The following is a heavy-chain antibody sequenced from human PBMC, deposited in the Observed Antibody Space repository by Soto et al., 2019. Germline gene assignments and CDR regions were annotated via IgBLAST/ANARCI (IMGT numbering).Heavy chain of an antibody. CDR1: VVSFSGYY. V-gene: IGHV4-34*01. D-gene: IGHD3-9*01. CDR3: ARGSLLRYSDWLFGKNGMEV. Sequence: SETLSLTCAFYVVSFSGYYWSCIRHAPGKWLEWIGEINHSGSTNYNPSLKSRVTISVDTSKNQFSLKLSSVTAADTAVYYCARGSLLRYSDWLFGKNGMEVWGQGTTVSVSS. CDR2: INHSGST. J-gene: IGHJ6*02.